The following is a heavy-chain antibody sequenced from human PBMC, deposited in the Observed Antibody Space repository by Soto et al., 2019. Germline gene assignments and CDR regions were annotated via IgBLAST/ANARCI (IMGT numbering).Heavy chain of an antibody. CDR2: ISWNSGSI. D-gene: IGHD2-15*01. J-gene: IGHJ6*02. CDR1: EFTCVYHG. V-gene: IGHV3-9*01. CDR3: ARDPSGWGLDV. Sequence: SLILPCAASEFTCVYHGVHWILQAPGKGLEWVSGISWNSGSIGYADSVKGRFTISRDNAKNSLYLQMNSLRAEDTAVYYCARDPSGWGLDVWGQGTTVTVSS.